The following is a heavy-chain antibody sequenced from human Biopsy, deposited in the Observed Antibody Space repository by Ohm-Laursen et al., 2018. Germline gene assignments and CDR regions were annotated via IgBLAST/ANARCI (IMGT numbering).Heavy chain of an antibody. D-gene: IGHD1-1*01. CDR1: EYTLTELP. CDR3: AADINVWNVNY. CDR2: FDPEHGET. J-gene: IGHJ4*02. V-gene: IGHV1-24*01. Sequence: ASVKVSCKVSEYTLTELPIHWVRQAPGKGLEWMGGFDPEHGETLYAQKFQGRVTMTEDTSTDTAYMELSSLRSEDMAVYYCAADINVWNVNYWGQGTQVTVSS.